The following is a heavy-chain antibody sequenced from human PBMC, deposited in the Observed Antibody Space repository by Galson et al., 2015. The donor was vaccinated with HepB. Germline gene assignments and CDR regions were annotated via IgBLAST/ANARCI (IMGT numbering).Heavy chain of an antibody. Sequence: SLRLSCAASGFTFSSYGMHWVRQAPGKGLEWVAVISYDGSNKYYADSVKGRFTISRDNSKNTLYLQMNSLRAEDTAVYYCAKDRRRFLEWLLYLKAENWSDPWGQGTLVTVSS. V-gene: IGHV3-30*18. CDR1: GFTFSSYG. CDR3: AKDRRRFLEWLLYLKAENWSDP. D-gene: IGHD3-3*01. J-gene: IGHJ5*02. CDR2: ISYDGSNK.